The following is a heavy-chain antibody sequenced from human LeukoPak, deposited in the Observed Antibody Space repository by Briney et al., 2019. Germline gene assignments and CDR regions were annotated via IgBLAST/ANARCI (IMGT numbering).Heavy chain of an antibody. Sequence: PGGSLRLSCAASGFTFSSYAMHWVRQAPGKGLEYCSAISSNGGSSYYANSVKGRFTISRDNSKNTLYLQMGSLRAEDMAVYYCARDEGCFGYSSTSSFDYWGQGTLVTVSS. J-gene: IGHJ4*02. CDR1: GFTFSSYA. CDR3: ARDEGCFGYSSTSSFDY. D-gene: IGHD2-2*01. V-gene: IGHV3-64*01. CDR2: ISSNGGSS.